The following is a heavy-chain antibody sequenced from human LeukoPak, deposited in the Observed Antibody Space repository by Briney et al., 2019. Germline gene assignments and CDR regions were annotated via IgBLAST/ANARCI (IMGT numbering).Heavy chain of an antibody. V-gene: IGHV3-33*01. CDR2: IWYEGTNK. CDR1: GFSFSSFG. D-gene: IGHD5-18*01. J-gene: IGHJ4*02. CDR3: ARDQRGFSYSKYYFDY. Sequence: PGRSLRLSWAAAGFSFSSFGMHWVRPAAGRWREWVAVIWYEGTNKYYADSVKDRFTISRDNPKNTLYLQRNSLRAEDMAVYYCARDQRGFSYSKYYFDYWGQGTLVTVSS.